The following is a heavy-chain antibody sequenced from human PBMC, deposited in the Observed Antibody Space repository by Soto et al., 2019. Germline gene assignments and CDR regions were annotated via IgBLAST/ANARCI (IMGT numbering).Heavy chain of an antibody. CDR3: ARGLALMIVGPLGY. CDR2: IYYSGST. Sequence: QVQLQESGPGLVKPSQTLSLTCTVSGGSISSGGYYWSWIRQHPGKGLEWIGYIYYSGSTYYNPSLKSRVSISVYTSKNQFSLKLCSVTAEDTALYYCARGLALMIVGPLGYWGQGTLVTVSS. D-gene: IGHD3-22*01. V-gene: IGHV4-31*03. J-gene: IGHJ4*02. CDR1: GGSISSGGYY.